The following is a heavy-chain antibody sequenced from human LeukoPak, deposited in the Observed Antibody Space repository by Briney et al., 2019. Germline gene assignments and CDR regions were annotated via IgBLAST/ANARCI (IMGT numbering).Heavy chain of an antibody. J-gene: IGHJ3*02. D-gene: IGHD5-18*01. CDR2: ISYDGSNK. V-gene: IGHV3-30*03. Sequence: TGGSLRLSCEASGFTFSSYGMHWVRQAPGKGLEWVAVISYDGSNKYYADSVKGRFTISRDNSKNTLYLQMNSLRAEDTAVYYCARGINVDTAMPDDAFDIWGQGTMVTVSS. CDR1: GFTFSSYG. CDR3: ARGINVDTAMPDDAFDI.